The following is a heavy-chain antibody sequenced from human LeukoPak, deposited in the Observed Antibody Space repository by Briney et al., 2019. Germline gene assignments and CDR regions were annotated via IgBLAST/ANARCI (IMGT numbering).Heavy chain of an antibody. CDR2: INHSGST. CDR3: PRGGYAFWSRRLYYYYSMDV. D-gene: IGHD3-3*01. CDR1: GGSLSGYY. Sequence: SETLSLTCAVDGGSLSGYYGSWVRQPPGKGLEWIGEINHSGSTNYNPSLKSRVTISVDTPKTQFSLPLSSVPAADTAVYYCPRGGYAFWSRRLYYYYSMDVGGKGTTVTVSS. V-gene: IGHV4-34*01. J-gene: IGHJ6*03.